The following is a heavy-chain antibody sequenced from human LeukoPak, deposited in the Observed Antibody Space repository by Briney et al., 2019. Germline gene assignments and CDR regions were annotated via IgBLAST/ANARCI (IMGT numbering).Heavy chain of an antibody. J-gene: IGHJ2*01. D-gene: IGHD6-13*01. Sequence: SETLSLTCTVSGGSISSSSYYWGWIRQPPGKGLEWIGSVYYSGSTYYNPSLKSRVTISVDTSKNQFSLKLSSVTAADTAVYYCARVYYSNSYDYWYFDLWGRGTLVTVSS. CDR3: ARVYYSNSYDYWYFDL. CDR2: VYYSGST. CDR1: GGSISSSSYY. V-gene: IGHV4-39*07.